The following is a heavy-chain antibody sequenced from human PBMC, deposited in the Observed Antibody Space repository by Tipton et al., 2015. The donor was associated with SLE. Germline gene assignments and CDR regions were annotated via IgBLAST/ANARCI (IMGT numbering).Heavy chain of an antibody. D-gene: IGHD3-10*01. CDR1: GGSISSSNYY. CDR2: ISYSGSP. J-gene: IGHJ4*02. V-gene: IGHV4-39*01. CDR3: ARVIEGISRRYFDD. Sequence: TLSLTCTVSGGSISSSNYYWGWIRQPPGKGLEWIGSISYSGSPYYNPSLKSRVTISLDTSKSQFSLKLTSVTAADTAVYYCARVIEGISRRYFDDWGQGTLVTVSS.